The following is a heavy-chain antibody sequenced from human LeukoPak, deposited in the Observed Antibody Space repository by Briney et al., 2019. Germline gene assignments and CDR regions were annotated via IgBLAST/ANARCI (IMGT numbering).Heavy chain of an antibody. D-gene: IGHD1-26*01. Sequence: SETLSLTCAVYGGSFSGYYWSWIRQPPGKGLEWIGEINHSGSTNYNPSLKSRVTISVDTSKNQFSLKLSSVTAADTAVYYCARGRGGRYSKAYYMDVWGKGTTVTVSS. J-gene: IGHJ6*03. CDR2: INHSGST. CDR1: GGSFSGYY. CDR3: ARGRGGRYSKAYYMDV. V-gene: IGHV4-34*01.